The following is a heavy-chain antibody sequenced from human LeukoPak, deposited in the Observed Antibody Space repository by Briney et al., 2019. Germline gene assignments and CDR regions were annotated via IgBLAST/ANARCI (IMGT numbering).Heavy chain of an antibody. CDR3: ARGGELLSYGMDV. Sequence: GASVKVSCKASGYTFASYEINWVRQATGQGPEWMGWVNPNNGITVCAQKFQGRLTLTRNPSISTAYMELSSLRSDDTAVYYCARGGELLSYGMDVWGQGTTVTVS. CDR1: GYTFASYE. CDR2: VNPNNGIT. D-gene: IGHD1-7*01. J-gene: IGHJ6*02. V-gene: IGHV1-8*01.